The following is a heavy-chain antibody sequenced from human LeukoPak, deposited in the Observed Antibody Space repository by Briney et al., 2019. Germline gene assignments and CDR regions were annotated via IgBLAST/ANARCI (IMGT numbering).Heavy chain of an antibody. J-gene: IGHJ4*02. CDR1: GFTFSDRH. V-gene: IGHV3-72*01. Sequence: GGSLRLSCAASGFTFSDRHMGWVRQAPGEGLEWVARIRNKANRYTTEYAASVKGRFTISRDDSENSLYLQMDSLKTEDTAVYYCARSPLGIAPFDYWGQGTLVTVSS. D-gene: IGHD7-27*01. CDR3: ARSPLGIAPFDY. CDR2: IRNKANRYTT.